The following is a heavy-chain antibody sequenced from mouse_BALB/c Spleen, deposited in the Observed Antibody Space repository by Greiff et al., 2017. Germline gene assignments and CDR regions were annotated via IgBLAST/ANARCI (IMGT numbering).Heavy chain of an antibody. Sequence: VQLQESGPGLVAPSQSLSITCTVSGFSLTSYGVHWVRQPPGKGLEWLGVIWAGGSTNYNSALMSRLSISKDNSKSQVFLKMNSLQTDDTAMYYCARERSGGYYAMDYWGQGTSVTVSS. V-gene: IGHV2-9*02. CDR2: IWAGGST. CDR1: GFSLTSYG. CDR3: ARERSGGYYAMDY. J-gene: IGHJ4*01.